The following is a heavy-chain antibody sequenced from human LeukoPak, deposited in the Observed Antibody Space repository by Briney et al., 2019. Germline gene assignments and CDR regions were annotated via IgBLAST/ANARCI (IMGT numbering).Heavy chain of an antibody. CDR2: ISSSSSTI. V-gene: IGHV3-48*01. CDR3: ARGLRGFVGYWFHGMDV. J-gene: IGHJ6*02. D-gene: IGHD3-22*01. Sequence: GGSLRLSCAASGFTFSSYAMSWVRQAPGKGLEWVSYISSSSSTIYYADSVKGRFTISRDNAKNSLYLQMNSLRAEDTAVYNCARGLRGFVGYWFHGMDVWGQGTTVTVSS. CDR1: GFTFSSYA.